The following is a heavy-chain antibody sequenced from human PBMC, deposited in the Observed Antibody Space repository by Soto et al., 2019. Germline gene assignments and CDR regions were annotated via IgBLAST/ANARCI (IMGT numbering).Heavy chain of an antibody. Sequence: VQVLESGGGLVQPGGSLRLSCEGSGFTVSSHAMTWIRQAPGKGPEWVSTVTADGGTYYADSVKVRFAMSRDTSENTLYLQMNSLGAEDTAAYYCAPHVSCSGGSCQYDAFAIRGQGTMVTVAS. J-gene: IGHJ3*02. CDR2: VTADGGT. V-gene: IGHV3-23*01. D-gene: IGHD2-15*01. CDR1: GFTVSSHA. CDR3: APHVSCSGGSCQYDAFAI.